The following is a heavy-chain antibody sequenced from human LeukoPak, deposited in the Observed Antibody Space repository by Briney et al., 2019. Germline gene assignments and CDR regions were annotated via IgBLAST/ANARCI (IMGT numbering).Heavy chain of an antibody. CDR2: IFYSGSP. D-gene: IGHD1-26*01. Sequence: SETLSLACTVSGGSISSYYWSWIRQSPGKGLEWIGNIFYSGSPNYNPSLKSRVTISLDTSKNQFSLRLSSVTAADTAVYYCARETRLHSGSYSNDAFDIWGQGTMVTVSS. J-gene: IGHJ3*02. CDR1: GGSISSYY. CDR3: ARETRLHSGSYSNDAFDI. V-gene: IGHV4-59*01.